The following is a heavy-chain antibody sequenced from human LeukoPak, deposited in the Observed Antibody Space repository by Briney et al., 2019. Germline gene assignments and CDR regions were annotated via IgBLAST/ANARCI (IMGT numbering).Heavy chain of an antibody. V-gene: IGHV1-18*01. D-gene: IGHD2-2*01. CDR1: GYTFTSYG. CDR3: ARVIVVVPAAPGAWFDP. Sequence: ASVKVSCKASGYTFTSYGISWVRQAPGQGLEWMGWISAYNGNTNYAQKLQGRVTMTTDTSTSTAYMELRSLRSDDTAVYYCARVIVVVPAAPGAWFDPWGQGTLVTVSS. J-gene: IGHJ5*02. CDR2: ISAYNGNT.